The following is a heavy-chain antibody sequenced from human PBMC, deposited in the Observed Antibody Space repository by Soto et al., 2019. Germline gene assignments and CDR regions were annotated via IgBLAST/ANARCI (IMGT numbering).Heavy chain of an antibody. J-gene: IGHJ6*02. CDR3: ARDGCSGGSCYGGDYYYYGMDV. D-gene: IGHD2-15*01. Sequence: VQLVQSGAEVKKPGSSVKVSCKASGGTFSSYAISWVRQAPGQGLEWMGGIIPIFGTANYAQKFQGRVTITADESTSTAYMELSSLRSEDTAVYYCARDGCSGGSCYGGDYYYYGMDVWGQGTTVTVSS. CDR2: IIPIFGTA. V-gene: IGHV1-69*01. CDR1: GGTFSSYA.